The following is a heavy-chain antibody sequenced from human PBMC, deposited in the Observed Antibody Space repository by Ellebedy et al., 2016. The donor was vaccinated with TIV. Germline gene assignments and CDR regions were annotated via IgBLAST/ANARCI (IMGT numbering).Heavy chain of an antibody. CDR2: IYPGDSDT. Sequence: GESLKISCQGSGYTFNSYWIAWVRQLPGKGLEWMGIIYPGDSDTRYSPSFQGQVTISADKSISTAYLQWSSLKASDTAMYYCARGYGARYYGMDVWGQGTTVTVSS. J-gene: IGHJ6*02. CDR1: GYTFNSYW. CDR3: ARGYGARYYGMDV. D-gene: IGHD5-18*01. V-gene: IGHV5-51*01.